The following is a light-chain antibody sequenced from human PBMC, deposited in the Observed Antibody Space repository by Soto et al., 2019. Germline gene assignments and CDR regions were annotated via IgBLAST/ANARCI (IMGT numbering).Light chain of an antibody. J-gene: IGLJ1*01. V-gene: IGLV2-14*01. CDR3: SSYTSTSTYV. CDR1: SSDVGGYNY. CDR2: HVS. Sequence: QSALTQPASVSGFPGQSITISCTGNSSDVGGYNYVSWYQQYPGKAPKLMIYHVSNRPSGVSNRFSGSKSGNSASLTISGLQPEDEADYYCSSYTSTSTYVFGTGTKVTVL.